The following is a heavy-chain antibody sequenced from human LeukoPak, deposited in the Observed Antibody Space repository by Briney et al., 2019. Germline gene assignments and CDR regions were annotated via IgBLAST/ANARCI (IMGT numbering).Heavy chain of an antibody. D-gene: IGHD1-26*01. CDR1: GFTVSKNY. J-gene: IGHJ4*02. CDR2: IYSGGST. CDR3: ARYIWDAFDY. Sequence: GGSLRLSCAASGFTVSKNYMSWVRQAPGKGLESVSVIYSGGSTYYADSVRGRFIISRDNSKNTLYLQMNSLRVEDTAVYYCARYIWDAFDYWGQGTLVTVSS. V-gene: IGHV3-53*01.